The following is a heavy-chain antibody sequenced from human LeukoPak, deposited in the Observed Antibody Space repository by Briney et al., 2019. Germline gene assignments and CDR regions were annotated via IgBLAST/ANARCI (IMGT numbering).Heavy chain of an antibody. D-gene: IGHD2-21*02. CDR1: GGSISSNSYY. J-gene: IGHJ6*02. CDR3: ATLPLVVVTAGGHGYYYYYGMDV. V-gene: IGHV4-39*01. CDR2: IYYSGRT. Sequence: PSETLSLTCTVSGGSISSNSYYWGWIRQPPGKGLEWIGRIYYSGRTYYNPSLESRATISVDTSKNQFSLKLSSVTAADTAVYYCATLPLVVVTAGGHGYYYYYGMDVWGQGTTVTVSS.